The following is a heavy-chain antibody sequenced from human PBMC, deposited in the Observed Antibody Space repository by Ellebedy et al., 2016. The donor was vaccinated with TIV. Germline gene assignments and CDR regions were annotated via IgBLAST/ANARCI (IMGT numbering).Heavy chain of an antibody. CDR2: ISYDGSNK. Sequence: GESLKISCAASGFTFSSYGMHWVRQASGKGLEWVAVISYDGSNKYYADSVKGRFTISRDNSKNTLYLQMNSLRAEDTAVYYRARALPERRLTGFDYWGQGTLVTVSS. V-gene: IGHV3-30*03. J-gene: IGHJ4*02. CDR1: GFTFSSYG. CDR3: ARALPERRLTGFDY. D-gene: IGHD7-27*01.